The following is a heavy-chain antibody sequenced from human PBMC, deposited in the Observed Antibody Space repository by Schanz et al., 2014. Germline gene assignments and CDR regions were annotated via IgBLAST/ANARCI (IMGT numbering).Heavy chain of an antibody. J-gene: IGHJ6*02. CDR1: GYTLSKLS. Sequence: QVQLVQSGAEVKKAGASVKVSCKVSGYTLSKLSIHWVRQAPGKGLEWMGGLDLEDGEIVYAEQLKGRVTMTEDTSTDTAYMELSSLRSQDTAVYYCATAEDASGSYGLPACGVWGQGTTVNVSS. D-gene: IGHD3-10*01. CDR2: LDLEDGEI. V-gene: IGHV1-24*01. CDR3: ATAEDASGSYGLPACGV.